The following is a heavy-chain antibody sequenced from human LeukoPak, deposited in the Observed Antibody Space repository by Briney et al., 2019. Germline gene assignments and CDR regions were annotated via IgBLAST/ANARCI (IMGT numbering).Heavy chain of an antibody. CDR1: GYTFTSYD. J-gene: IGHJ6*02. CDR2: MNPNSGNT. D-gene: IGHD6-13*01. Sequence: ASVKVSCKASGYTFTSYDINWVRQATGQGLEWMGRMNPNSGNTGYAQKFQGRVTMTRNTSISTAYMELSSLRSEDTAVYYCARGPSSSWYYYYYGMDVWGQGTTVTVSS. CDR3: ARGPSSSWYYYYYGMDV. V-gene: IGHV1-8*01.